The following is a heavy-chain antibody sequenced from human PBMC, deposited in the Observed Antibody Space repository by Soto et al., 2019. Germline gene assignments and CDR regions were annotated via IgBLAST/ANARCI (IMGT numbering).Heavy chain of an antibody. CDR3: ARIVDGSYYFDY. V-gene: IGHV4-28*01. CDR2: IYKTGGT. CDR1: DYSISSGHW. Sequence: SETLSLTCAVSDYSISSGHWWGWVRQAPGKGLEWIGYIYKTGGTYYNPSLKSRVTMSVDTSKNQFSLNLSSVTAVDTAVYYCARIVDGSYYFDYWGQGTLVTFSS. J-gene: IGHJ4*02. D-gene: IGHD6-19*01.